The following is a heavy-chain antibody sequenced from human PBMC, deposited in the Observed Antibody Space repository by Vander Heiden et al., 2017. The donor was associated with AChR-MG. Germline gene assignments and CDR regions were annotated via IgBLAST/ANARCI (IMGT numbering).Heavy chain of an antibody. CDR3: AKDKGGDRTDYFDY. V-gene: IGHV3-9*01. J-gene: IGHJ4*02. CDR1: GFTFDDYA. D-gene: IGHD2-21*01. Sequence: EVQLVESGGGLVQPGRSLRLSCAASGFTFDDYAMHWVRQAPGKGLEWVSGISWNSGSIGYADSVKGRFTISRDNAKNSLYLQMNSLRAEDTALYYCAKDKGGDRTDYFDYWCQGTLVTVSS. CDR2: ISWNSGSI.